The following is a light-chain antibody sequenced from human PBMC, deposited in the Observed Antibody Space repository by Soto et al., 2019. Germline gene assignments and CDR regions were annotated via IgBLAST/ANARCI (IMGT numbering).Light chain of an antibody. Sequence: EIIMTQSPATLSESPGEGATLSCRTSHSISTNLAWYQHKRGQSPRLLVYGASTRATGVPARFSGSGSGAEFTLSISSLQSEDLAVYYCQQYNSWPTFGGGTKVEIK. V-gene: IGKV3-15*01. CDR3: QQYNSWPT. CDR2: GAS. CDR1: HSISTN. J-gene: IGKJ4*01.